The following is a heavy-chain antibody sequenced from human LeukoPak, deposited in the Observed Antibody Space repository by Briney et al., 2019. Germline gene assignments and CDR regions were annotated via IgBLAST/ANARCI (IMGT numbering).Heavy chain of an antibody. V-gene: IGHV3-23*01. D-gene: IGHD3-10*01. CDR3: AKEAPNYYGSGSYLDY. CDR1: GFTFSSYA. J-gene: IGHJ4*02. Sequence: GGSLRLSCAASGFTFSSYAMSWVRQAPGKGLEWVSAISGSGGSTYYADSVKGRFTISRDNSKNTLYLQMNSLRAEDTAVYYCAKEAPNYYGSGSYLDYWGQGTLVTVSS. CDR2: ISGSGGST.